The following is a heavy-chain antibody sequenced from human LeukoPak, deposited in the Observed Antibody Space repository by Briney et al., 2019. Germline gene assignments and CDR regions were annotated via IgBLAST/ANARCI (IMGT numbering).Heavy chain of an antibody. CDR3: ARDADGDYRDWFDP. CDR1: GYTFTSYA. D-gene: IGHD4-17*01. J-gene: IGHJ5*02. CDR2: INAGNGNT. Sequence: ASVKVSCKASGYTFTSYAMHWVRQAPGQRLEWMGWINAGNGNTKYSQEFQGRVTITRDTSASTAYMELSSLRSEDMAVYYCARDADGDYRDWFDPWGGGTLVTVSS. V-gene: IGHV1-3*03.